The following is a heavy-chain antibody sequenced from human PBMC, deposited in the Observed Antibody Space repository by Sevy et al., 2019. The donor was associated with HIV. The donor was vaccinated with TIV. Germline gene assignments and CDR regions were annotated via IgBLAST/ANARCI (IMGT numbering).Heavy chain of an antibody. CDR1: GFTFSSYW. Sequence: GGSLRLSCAASGFTFSSYWMHWVRQAPGKGLVWVSRINSDGSSTSYADSVKGRFTNSRDNAKNTLYLQMNSLRAEDTAVYYCARGDIVVVPAARYYYYYGMDVWGQGTTVTVSS. D-gene: IGHD2-2*01. CDR3: ARGDIVVVPAARYYYYYGMDV. V-gene: IGHV3-74*01. CDR2: INSDGSST. J-gene: IGHJ6*02.